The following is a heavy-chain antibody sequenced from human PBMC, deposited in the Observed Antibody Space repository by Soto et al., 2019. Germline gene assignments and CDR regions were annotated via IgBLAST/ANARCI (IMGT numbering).Heavy chain of an antibody. V-gene: IGHV3-53*01. D-gene: IGHD5-12*01. CDR2: IYSGGST. CDR3: ARLRGTPHYGMDF. Sequence: GGSLRLSCAASGFTVSSNYMSWVRQAPGKGLEWVSVIYSGGSTYYADSVKGRFTISRDNSKNTLYLQMNSLRAEDTAVYYCARLRGTPHYGMDFRAQGTTVTVSS. CDR1: GFTVSSNY. J-gene: IGHJ6*02.